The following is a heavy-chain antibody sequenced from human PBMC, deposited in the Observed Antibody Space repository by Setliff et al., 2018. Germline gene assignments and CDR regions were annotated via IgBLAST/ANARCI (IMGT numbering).Heavy chain of an antibody. Sequence: TSETLSLTCTVSGGSISSSSYYWGWIRQPPGKGLEWIGSIYYSGSTYYNPSLKSRVTISVDTSKNQFSLKLSSVTAADTAVYYCARHGYSSSWWNEYYYYYYGMDVWGQGTTVTVSS. J-gene: IGHJ6*02. V-gene: IGHV4-39*01. CDR3: ARHGYSSSWWNEYYYYYYGMDV. CDR2: IYYSGST. D-gene: IGHD6-13*01. CDR1: GGSISSSSYY.